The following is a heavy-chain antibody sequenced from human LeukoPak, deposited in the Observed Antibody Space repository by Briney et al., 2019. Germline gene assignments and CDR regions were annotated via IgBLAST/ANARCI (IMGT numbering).Heavy chain of an antibody. Sequence: EASVKVSCRASGYTFAAYYMHWVRQAPGQGLEWMGWINPNSGGTKYAQKFQDRVTMTRDTSISTTYMELSRLRYDDTAMYYCARVRGSGSYFYYWGQGTLVTVSS. CDR2: INPNSGGT. CDR3: ARVRGSGSYFYY. V-gene: IGHV1-2*02. CDR1: GYTFAAYY. J-gene: IGHJ4*02. D-gene: IGHD3-10*01.